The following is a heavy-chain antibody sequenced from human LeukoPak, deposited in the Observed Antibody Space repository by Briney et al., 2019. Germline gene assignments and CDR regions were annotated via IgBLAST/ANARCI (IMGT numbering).Heavy chain of an antibody. Sequence: GASVKVSCKASGYTFTSYYMHWVRQAPGQGLEWMGIINPSGGSTSYAQKFQGRVTMTRDTSTSTVYMELSSLRSEDTAVYYCARDSGMGVTTEAWFDPWGQGTLVTVSS. CDR2: INPSGGST. V-gene: IGHV1-46*01. J-gene: IGHJ5*02. CDR1: GYTFTSYY. D-gene: IGHD1-26*01. CDR3: ARDSGMGVTTEAWFDP.